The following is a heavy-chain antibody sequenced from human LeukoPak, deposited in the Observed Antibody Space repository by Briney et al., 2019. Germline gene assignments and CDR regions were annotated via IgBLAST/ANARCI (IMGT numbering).Heavy chain of an antibody. D-gene: IGHD3-22*01. J-gene: IGHJ4*02. Sequence: GGSLRLSCAASGFTFSDYYMSWIRQAPGKGLDWVSYISSSGSTIYYADSVKGRFTISRDNAKNSLYLQMNSLRAEDTAVYYCAREKYYYDSSGYQDYWGQGTLVTVSS. CDR3: AREKYYYDSSGYQDY. CDR1: GFTFSDYY. V-gene: IGHV3-11*04. CDR2: ISSSGSTI.